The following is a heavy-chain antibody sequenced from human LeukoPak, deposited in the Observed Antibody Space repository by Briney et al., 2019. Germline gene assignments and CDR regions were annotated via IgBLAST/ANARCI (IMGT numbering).Heavy chain of an antibody. Sequence: GESLKISCKGYIYSFTSYWIGWVRQMPGKGLEWMGIINPADPDTRYSPSFQGQVTISTDKSISTAYLQWSSLKASDTAMYYCARLGGYGMDVWGQGTTVAVSS. CDR1: IYSFTSYW. CDR2: INPADPDT. J-gene: IGHJ6*02. CDR3: ARLGGYGMDV. V-gene: IGHV5-51*01.